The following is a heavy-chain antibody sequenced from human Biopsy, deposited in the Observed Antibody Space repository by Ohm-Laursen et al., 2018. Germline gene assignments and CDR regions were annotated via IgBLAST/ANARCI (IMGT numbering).Heavy chain of an antibody. Sequence: TLSLTCSASGRSIISYYWTWIRQPPGKGLECIGHVYNGGNTNYNPSLKSRVTISKDTSKNQFSLQVNSATAADTAVYYCARTPRDSFWSGSYKRGLWFDPWGQGTLVIVSS. J-gene: IGHJ5*02. CDR1: GRSIISYY. D-gene: IGHD3-3*01. V-gene: IGHV4-59*01. CDR2: VYNGGNT. CDR3: ARTPRDSFWSGSYKRGLWFDP.